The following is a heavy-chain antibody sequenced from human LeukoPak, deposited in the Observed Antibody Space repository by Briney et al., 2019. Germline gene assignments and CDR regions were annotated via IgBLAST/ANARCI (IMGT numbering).Heavy chain of an antibody. V-gene: IGHV3-43D*04. CDR3: AKDINGIALGYFQH. Sequence: GGSLRLSCAASGFTFDDYAMHWVRQAPGKGLEWVSFISWDGGSTYYADSVKGRFTISRDNSKNSLYLQMNSLRAEDTALYYCAKDINGIALGYFQHWGQGTLVTVSS. D-gene: IGHD6-19*01. CDR2: ISWDGGST. CDR1: GFTFDDYA. J-gene: IGHJ1*01.